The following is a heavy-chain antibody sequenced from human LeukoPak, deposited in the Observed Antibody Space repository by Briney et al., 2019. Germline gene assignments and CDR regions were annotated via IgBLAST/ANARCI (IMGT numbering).Heavy chain of an antibody. V-gene: IGHV3-74*01. CDR2: INSDGSST. D-gene: IGHD4-17*01. CDR1: GFTFDDYG. CDR3: ARVWYGDFDY. J-gene: IGHJ4*02. Sequence: GGSLRLSCAASGFTFDDYGMSWVRQAPGKGLVWVSRINSDGSSTSYADSVKGRFTISRDNAKNTLYLQMNSLRAEDTAVYYCARVWYGDFDYWGQGTLVTVSS.